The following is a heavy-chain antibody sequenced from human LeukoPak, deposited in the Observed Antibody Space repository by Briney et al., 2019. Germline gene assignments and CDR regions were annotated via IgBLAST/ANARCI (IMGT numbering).Heavy chain of an antibody. V-gene: IGHV3-53*01. J-gene: IGHJ4*02. Sequence: GGSLRLSCAASGFTVSSNYMSWVRQAPGKGLEWVSVIYSGGSTYYADSVKGRFTISRDNSKNTLYFHMNSLRAEDTAVYYCARLQCSGGNCYSERYYLDYWGQGTLVTVSS. CDR1: GFTVSSNY. CDR3: ARLQCSGGNCYSERYYLDY. CDR2: IYSGGST. D-gene: IGHD2-15*01.